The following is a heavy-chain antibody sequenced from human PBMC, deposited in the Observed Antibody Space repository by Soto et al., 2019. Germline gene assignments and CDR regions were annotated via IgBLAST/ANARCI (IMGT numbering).Heavy chain of an antibody. Sequence: SVKVSCKASGGTFSSYAISWVRQAPGQGLEWMGGIIPIFGTANYAQKFQGRVTITADKSTSTAYMGLSSLRSEDTAVYYCARGVGYCSSTSCPIPDYYYGMDVWGQGTTVTVSS. J-gene: IGHJ6*02. V-gene: IGHV1-69*06. CDR3: ARGVGYCSSTSCPIPDYYYGMDV. CDR1: GGTFSSYA. CDR2: IIPIFGTA. D-gene: IGHD2-2*01.